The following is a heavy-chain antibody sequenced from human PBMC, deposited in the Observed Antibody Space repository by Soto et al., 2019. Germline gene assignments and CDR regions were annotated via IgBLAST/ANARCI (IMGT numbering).Heavy chain of an antibody. J-gene: IGHJ5*02. Sequence: GGSLRLSCAASGFTFSSYSMNWVRQAPGKGLEWVSSISSSSSYIYYADSVKGRFTISRDNAKNSLYLQMNSLRAEDTAVYYFARDHYDILTGYPTGGFDPWGQGTLVTVSS. CDR2: ISSSSSYI. V-gene: IGHV3-21*01. CDR3: ARDHYDILTGYPTGGFDP. D-gene: IGHD3-9*01. CDR1: GFTFSSYS.